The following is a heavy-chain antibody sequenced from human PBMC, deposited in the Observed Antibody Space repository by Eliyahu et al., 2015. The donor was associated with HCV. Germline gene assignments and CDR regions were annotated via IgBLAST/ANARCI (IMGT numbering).Heavy chain of an antibody. D-gene: IGHD1-26*01. J-gene: IGHJ4*02. CDR3: ARIKWGGASWDY. CDR1: GXSTRSYY. Sequence: QVQLQESGPGLVRPSETLSLTCTVPGXSTRSYYWSWIRQPPGKGLEWIAYVSNTGSTHYNTSLESRVTMSMDTSKNELSLRLTSVTAADTAVYYCARIKWGGASWDYWGQGILVTVSS. V-gene: IGHV4-59*01. CDR2: VSNTGST.